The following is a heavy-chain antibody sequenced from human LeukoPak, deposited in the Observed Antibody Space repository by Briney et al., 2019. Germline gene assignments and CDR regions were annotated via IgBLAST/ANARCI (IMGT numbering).Heavy chain of an antibody. Sequence: GGSLRLSCAASGFTFSSYWMSWVRQAPGKGLEWVANIKQDGSEKYYVDSVKGRFTISRDNAKNSLYLQMNSLRAEDTAVYYCARGIVVVTAPGWFDPWGQGTLVTVSS. CDR2: IKQDGSEK. V-gene: IGHV3-7*01. CDR3: ARGIVVVTAPGWFDP. CDR1: GFTFSSYW. D-gene: IGHD2-21*02. J-gene: IGHJ5*02.